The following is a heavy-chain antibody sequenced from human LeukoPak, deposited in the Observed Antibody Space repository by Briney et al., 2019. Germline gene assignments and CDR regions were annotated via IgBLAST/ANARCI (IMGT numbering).Heavy chain of an antibody. V-gene: IGHV4-59*08. J-gene: IGHJ6*02. CDR1: GGSISSYY. CDR3: ARGCSSGYCTFYYYYGMDV. CDR2: IYYSGST. D-gene: IGHD3-22*01. Sequence: PSETLSLTCAVYGGSISSYYWSWIRQPPGKGLEWIGYIYYSGSTNYNPSLKSRVTISVDTSKNQFSLKLSSVAAADTAVYCCARGCSSGYCTFYYYYGMDVWGQGTTVTVSS.